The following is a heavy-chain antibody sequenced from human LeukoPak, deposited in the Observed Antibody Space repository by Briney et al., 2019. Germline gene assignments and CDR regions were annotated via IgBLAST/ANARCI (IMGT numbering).Heavy chain of an antibody. CDR2: ISWNSDNI. J-gene: IGHJ4*02. CDR3: ARDIYYYDSSGYYFPGGSDY. V-gene: IGHV3-9*01. CDR1: GFTFDDYA. D-gene: IGHD3-22*01. Sequence: GGSLRLSCAASGFTFDDYAMYWVRQAPGKGLEWVSGISWNSDNIGYADSVKGRFTISRDNAKNSLYLQMNSLRAEDTAVYYCARDIYYYDSSGYYFPGGSDYWGQGTLVTVSS.